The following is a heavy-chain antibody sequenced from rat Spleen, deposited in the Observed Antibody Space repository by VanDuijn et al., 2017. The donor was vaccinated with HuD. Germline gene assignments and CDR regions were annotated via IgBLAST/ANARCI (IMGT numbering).Heavy chain of an antibody. J-gene: IGHJ2*01. V-gene: IGHV5-25*01. Sequence: EVQLVESGGGLVQPGRSLKLSCAASGFTFSDYNMAWVRQVPKKGLEWVASISTGAGNTYYRDSVKGRFTFSRDNAKTTLYLQMDSLRSEDTATYYCARTYYYDGYYYFDYWGQGVMVTVSS. CDR2: ISTGAGNT. D-gene: IGHD1-12*03. CDR1: GFTFSDYN. CDR3: ARTYYYDGYYYFDY.